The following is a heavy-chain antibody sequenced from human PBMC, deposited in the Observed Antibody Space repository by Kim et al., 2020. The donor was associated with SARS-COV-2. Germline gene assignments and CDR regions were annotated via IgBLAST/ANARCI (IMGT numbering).Heavy chain of an antibody. CDR1: GFTLYNNA. CDR2: IRGGGDT. Sequence: GGSLRLSCAASGFTLYNNAMTWVRQAPGKGLEWVSDIRGGGDTYYAESVKGRFTFSREDSQNMVFLQMDSLRADDTAVYYCGGHGSFSSWGKGTLVTVSS. D-gene: IGHD6-6*01. V-gene: IGHV3-23*01. J-gene: IGHJ5*02. CDR3: GGHGSFSS.